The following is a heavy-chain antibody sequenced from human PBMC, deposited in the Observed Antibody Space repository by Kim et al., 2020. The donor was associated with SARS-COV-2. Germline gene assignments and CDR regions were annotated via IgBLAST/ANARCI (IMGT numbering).Heavy chain of an antibody. CDR2: ISYDGSNK. Sequence: GGSLRLSCAASGFTFSSYGMHWVRQAPGKGLEWVAVISYDGSNKYYADSVKGRFTISRDNSKNTLYLQMNSLRAEDTAVYYCAKDLSYSSSWYSSGFDY. J-gene: IGHJ4*01. CDR3: AKDLSYSSSWYSSGFDY. CDR1: GFTFSSYG. V-gene: IGHV3-30*18. D-gene: IGHD6-13*01.